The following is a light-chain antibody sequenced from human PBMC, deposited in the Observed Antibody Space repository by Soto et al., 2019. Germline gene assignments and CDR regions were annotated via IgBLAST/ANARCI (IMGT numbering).Light chain of an antibody. CDR2: DAS. CDR1: QSISSW. J-gene: IGKJ1*01. Sequence: DIPMTQSPSTLSASVGDRVPITCRASQSISSWLAWYQQKPGKAPKLLIYDASSLESGVPSRFSGSGSGTEFTLTISSLQPDDFATYYCQQYNSYPWTFGQGTKVDIK. V-gene: IGKV1-5*01. CDR3: QQYNSYPWT.